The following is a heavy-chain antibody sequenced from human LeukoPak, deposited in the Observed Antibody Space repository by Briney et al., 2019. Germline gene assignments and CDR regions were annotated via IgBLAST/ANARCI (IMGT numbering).Heavy chain of an antibody. CDR1: GGSVSDYY. V-gene: IGHV4-59*02. Sequence: SEALSLTCTISGGSVSDYYWSWIRQSPGKGLEWIGYIYHTGSTSYSPSLKSRVTISADTSQNQFSLKLSSVTAADTAVYYCASRKLGNDYWGQGTLVTVSS. CDR3: ASRKLGNDY. CDR2: IYHTGST. J-gene: IGHJ4*02. D-gene: IGHD7-27*01.